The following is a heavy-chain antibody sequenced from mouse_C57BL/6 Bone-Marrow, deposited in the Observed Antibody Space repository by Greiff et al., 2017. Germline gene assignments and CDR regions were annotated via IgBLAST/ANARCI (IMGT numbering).Heavy chain of an antibody. J-gene: IGHJ2*01. V-gene: IGHV5-6*01. CDR2: ISSCGSYT. Sequence: EVKLMESGGDLVKPGGSLKLSCAASGFPFSSYGMSWVRLTPDKRLEWVATISSCGSYTYYPDGVKGRFTISRDNAKNTLYLQMSSLKSEDTAMYYCARLDSSGYFDYWGQGTTLTVSS. CDR1: GFPFSSYG. CDR3: ARLDSSGYFDY. D-gene: IGHD3-2*02.